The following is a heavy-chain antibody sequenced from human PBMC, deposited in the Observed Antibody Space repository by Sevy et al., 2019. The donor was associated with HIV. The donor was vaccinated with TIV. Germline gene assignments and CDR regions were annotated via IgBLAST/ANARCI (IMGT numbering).Heavy chain of an antibody. D-gene: IGHD2-8*01. CDR1: GFTFSDHY. CDR2: LSFGCGEI. CDR3: AREGCTKPHDY. Sequence: GGSLRLSCVASGFTFSDHYMEWVRQAPGKGLEWVSTLSFGCGEINYADSVKGRFTISRDNSKSSVYLQMNNLRPEDTAVYYCAREGCTKPHDYWGQGTLVTVSS. J-gene: IGHJ4*02. V-gene: IGHV3-11*05.